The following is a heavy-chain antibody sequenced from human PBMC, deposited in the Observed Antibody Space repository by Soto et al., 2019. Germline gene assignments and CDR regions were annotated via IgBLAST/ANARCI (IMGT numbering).Heavy chain of an antibody. J-gene: IGHJ6*04. CDR3: AREVANDYGGNGDYYYYYGMDV. CDR1: GFTLSSYS. V-gene: IGHV3-21*01. Sequence: GGSLRLSCAASGFTLSSYSMNWVRQAPGKGLEWVSSISSSSSYIYYADSVKGRFTISRDNAKNSLYLQMNSLRAEDTAVYYCAREVANDYGGNGDYYYYYGMDVWGIGTSVTVSS. D-gene: IGHD4-17*01. CDR2: ISSSSSYI.